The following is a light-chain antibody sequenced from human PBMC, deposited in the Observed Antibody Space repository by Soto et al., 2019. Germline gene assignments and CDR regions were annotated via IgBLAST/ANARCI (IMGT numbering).Light chain of an antibody. CDR3: LQDFHFPLS. CDR2: DAS. V-gene: IGKV1-6*02. Sequence: AIQMTQSPSSLSASVGDRVTITCRASQGIGNDLAWYQQKPGKAPKLLIYDASTLQSGVPSRFSGSGSGTDFTLTISNLQPGDLASYYCLQDFHFPLSFGGGTKVEIK. CDR1: QGIGND. J-gene: IGKJ4*01.